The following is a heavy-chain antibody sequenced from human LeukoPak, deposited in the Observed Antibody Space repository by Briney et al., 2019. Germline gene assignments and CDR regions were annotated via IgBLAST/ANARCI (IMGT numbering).Heavy chain of an antibody. J-gene: IGHJ4*02. Sequence: PGGSLRLSCTVSGFTVSRNSWSWVRQAPGKGLEWVSFIYSGGNTHYSDSVTGRFTISRDNSKNTLYLQMNSLRAEDTAIYYCARRAGEYSHPYDYWGQGTLVTVSS. CDR1: GFTVSRNS. D-gene: IGHD2-15*01. V-gene: IGHV3-53*01. CDR2: IYSGGNT. CDR3: ARRAGEYSHPYDY.